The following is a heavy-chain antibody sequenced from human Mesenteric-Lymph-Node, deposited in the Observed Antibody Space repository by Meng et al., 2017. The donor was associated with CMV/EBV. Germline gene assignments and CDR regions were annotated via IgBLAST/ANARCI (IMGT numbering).Heavy chain of an antibody. J-gene: IGHJ4*02. D-gene: IGHD3-3*01. Sequence: LSLTCAVYGGSFSDYYWRWIRQPPGKGLEWIGEINHSGSTNYNPSLKSRVTISVDTSKNQFSLRLSSVTAADTAVYYCASVNFSFDYWGQGTLVTVSS. CDR2: INHSGST. CDR1: GGSFSDYY. V-gene: IGHV4-34*01. CDR3: ASVNFSFDY.